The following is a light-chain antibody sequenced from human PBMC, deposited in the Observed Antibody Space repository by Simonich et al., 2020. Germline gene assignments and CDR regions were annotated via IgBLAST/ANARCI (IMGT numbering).Light chain of an antibody. Sequence: DIMMTQSPDSLAVSLGERATINCKSSQSVLYSSNNKNYLAWYQQKQGQPPKLLLYWASTREAGVPDRFSGSGSGTDFTLTISSLQAEDVAVYYCQQYYSTPWTFGQGTKVEIK. CDR3: QQYYSTPWT. V-gene: IGKV4-1*01. J-gene: IGKJ1*01. CDR2: WAS. CDR1: QSVLYSSNNKNY.